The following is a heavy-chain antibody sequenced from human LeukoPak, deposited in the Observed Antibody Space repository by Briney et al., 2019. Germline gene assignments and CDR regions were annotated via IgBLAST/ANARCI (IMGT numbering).Heavy chain of an antibody. D-gene: IGHD2-15*01. J-gene: IGHJ4*02. Sequence: GGSLRLSCAASGFTFNSYSMNWVRQAPGKGLEWVSSINSGNSNIYYADSVRGRFTISRDNSKNTLYLQINSLRAEDTAVYYCAKEYGTELGYCSGGSCYPFDYWGQGTLVTVSS. V-gene: IGHV3-21*01. CDR1: GFTFNSYS. CDR3: AKEYGTELGYCSGGSCYPFDY. CDR2: INSGNSNI.